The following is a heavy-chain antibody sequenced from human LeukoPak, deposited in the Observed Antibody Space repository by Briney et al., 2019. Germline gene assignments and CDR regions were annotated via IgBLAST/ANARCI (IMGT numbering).Heavy chain of an antibody. V-gene: IGHV3-21*04. CDR2: ISSSSSYI. Sequence: GGSLRLSCAASGFTFSSYSMNWVRQAPGKGLEWVSSISSSSSYIYYADSVKGRFTISRDNSKNTLYLQMNSLRAEDTAVYYCAKDPWGTGDPYYFDYWGQGTLVTVSS. J-gene: IGHJ4*02. CDR1: GFTFSSYS. D-gene: IGHD7-27*01. CDR3: AKDPWGTGDPYYFDY.